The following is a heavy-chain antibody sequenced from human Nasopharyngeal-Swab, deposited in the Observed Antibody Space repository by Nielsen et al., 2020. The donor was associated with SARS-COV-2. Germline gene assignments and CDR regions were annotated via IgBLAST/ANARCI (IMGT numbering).Heavy chain of an antibody. J-gene: IGHJ6*02. CDR1: GYTLTELS. D-gene: IGHD4-11*01. CDR3: ATATMTTVNNYYGMDV. CDR2: FDPEDGET. V-gene: IGHV1-24*01. Sequence: ASVKVPCKVSGYTLTELSMHWVRQAPGKGLEWMGGFDPEDGETIYAQKFQGRVTMTEDTSTDTAYMELSSLRSEDTAVYYCATATMTTVNNYYGMDVWGQGTTVTVSS.